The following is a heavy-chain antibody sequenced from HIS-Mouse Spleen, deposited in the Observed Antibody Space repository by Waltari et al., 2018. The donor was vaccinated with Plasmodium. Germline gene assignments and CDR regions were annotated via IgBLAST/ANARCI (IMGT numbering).Heavy chain of an antibody. CDR1: GFTFSSAG. CDR3: AKEGYSSGVFFFDY. J-gene: IGHJ4*02. D-gene: IGHD6-19*01. CDR2: ISDDGSNK. Sequence: QVQLVESGGAVVQPGRSLRLSCAASGFTFSSAGMHWVGQAPGKGLEWVAVISDDGSNKYYADSVKGRFTISRDNSKNTLYLQMNSLRAEDTAVYYCAKEGYSSGVFFFDYWGQGTLVTVSS. V-gene: IGHV3-30*18.